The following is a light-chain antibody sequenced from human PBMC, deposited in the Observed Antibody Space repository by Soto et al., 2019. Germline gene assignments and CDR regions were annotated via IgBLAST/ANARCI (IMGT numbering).Light chain of an antibody. V-gene: IGLV2-23*01. CDR1: SSDVGTYYF. J-gene: IGLJ2*01. CDR2: EGT. CDR3: QSYDRSLSSPI. Sequence: QSALTQPASVSGSLGQSITISCTGSSSDVGTYYFVSWYQQHPGKVPKLMIYEGTKRPSGVSDRFSGSKSGNTASMTISGLQAEDEADYYCQSYDRSLSSPIFGGGTKVTVL.